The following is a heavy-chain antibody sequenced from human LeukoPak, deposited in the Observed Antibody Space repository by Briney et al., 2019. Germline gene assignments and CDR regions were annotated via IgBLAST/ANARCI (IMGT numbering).Heavy chain of an antibody. J-gene: IGHJ4*02. D-gene: IGHD3-22*01. CDR1: GFTFSSYS. CDR3: ARGSTYYDSSGQVPFDY. Sequence: GGSLRLSCAASGFTFSSYSMNWVRQAPGKGLEWGSYISGSSSTIYYADSVKGRFTISRDNGKNTLYLQMNSLRAEDTAVFYCARGSTYYDSSGQVPFDYWGQGTLVTVSS. CDR2: ISGSSSTI. V-gene: IGHV3-48*01.